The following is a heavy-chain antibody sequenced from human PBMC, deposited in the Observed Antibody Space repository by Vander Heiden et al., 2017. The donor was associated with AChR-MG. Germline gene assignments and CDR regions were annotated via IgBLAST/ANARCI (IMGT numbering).Heavy chain of an antibody. CDR3: AKARGSSTRGAFDI. CDR2: ISYDGSNK. Sequence: QVQLVESGGGVVQPGRSLRLSCAASGFTFSSYGMHWVRQAPGKGLEWVAVISYDGSNKYYADSVKGRFTISRDNSKNTLYLQMNSLRAEDTAVYYCAKARGSSTRGAFDIWGQGTMVTVSS. D-gene: IGHD6-13*01. J-gene: IGHJ3*02. CDR1: GFTFSSYG. V-gene: IGHV3-30*18.